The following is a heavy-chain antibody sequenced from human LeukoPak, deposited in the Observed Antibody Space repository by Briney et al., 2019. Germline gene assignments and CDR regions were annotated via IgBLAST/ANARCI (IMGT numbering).Heavy chain of an antibody. Sequence: PGGSLRLSCAASGFTFSSYSMNWVRQAPGKGLEWVSSISSSSSYIYYADSVKGRFTISRDNAKNSLYLQMNSLRAEDTAVYYCARDPVYDFWGPHYFDYWGQGTLVTVSS. CDR1: GFTFSSYS. J-gene: IGHJ4*02. CDR2: ISSSSSYI. V-gene: IGHV3-21*01. D-gene: IGHD3-3*01. CDR3: ARDPVYDFWGPHYFDY.